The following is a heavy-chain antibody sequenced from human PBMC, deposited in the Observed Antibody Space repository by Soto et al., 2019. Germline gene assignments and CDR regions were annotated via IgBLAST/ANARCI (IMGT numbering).Heavy chain of an antibody. D-gene: IGHD3-16*01. V-gene: IGHV4-59*01. CDR2: IYYSGST. CDR1: GGSISSYY. Sequence: PSETLSLTCTVSGGSISSYYGSGILQPPGKGLEWIGYIYYSGSTTYNPSLKSRVTISVDTSKNQFSLKLSSVPAAEAVVYCGGGGGGNDAFDIWGQGTMVTVSS. J-gene: IGHJ3*02. CDR3: GGGGGNDAFDI.